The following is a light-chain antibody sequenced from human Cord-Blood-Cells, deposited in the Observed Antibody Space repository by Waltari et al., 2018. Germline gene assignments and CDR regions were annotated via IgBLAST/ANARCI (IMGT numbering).Light chain of an antibody. CDR3: QQYNSYSLT. CDR1: QSISSW. V-gene: IGKV1-5*01. J-gene: IGKJ3*01. CDR2: DAS. Sequence: DIQMTQSPSTLSASVGDRVTITCRASQSISSWLAWYQQKPGKAPKLLIYDASSLESGVPSRFSGSGSGTEVTLSISSRQPDDFATYYCQQYNSYSLTFGPGTKVDIK.